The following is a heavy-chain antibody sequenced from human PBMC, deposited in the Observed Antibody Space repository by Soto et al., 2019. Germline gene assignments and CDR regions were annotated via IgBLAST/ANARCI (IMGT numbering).Heavy chain of an antibody. CDR3: ARSRITIFGVVITPDWFDP. CDR1: GGSISSYY. Sequence: SETLSLTCTVSGGSISSYYWSWIRQPPGKGLEWIGYIYYSGSTNYNPSLKSRVTISVDTSKNQFSLKLSSVTAADTAVYYCARSRITIFGVVITPDWFDPWGQGTLVTVSS. V-gene: IGHV4-59*01. D-gene: IGHD3-3*01. J-gene: IGHJ5*02. CDR2: IYYSGST.